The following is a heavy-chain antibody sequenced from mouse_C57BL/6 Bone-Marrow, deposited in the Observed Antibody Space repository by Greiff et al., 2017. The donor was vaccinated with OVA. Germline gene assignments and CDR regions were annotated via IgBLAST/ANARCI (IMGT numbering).Heavy chain of an antibody. J-gene: IGHJ1*03. CDR3: AREATTVVEYFDV. CDR1: GYAFTNYL. V-gene: IGHV1-54*01. D-gene: IGHD1-1*01. CDR2: INPGSGGT. Sequence: QVQLQQSGAELVRPGTSVKVSCKASGYAFTNYLIEWVKQRPGQGLEWIGVINPGSGGTNYNEKFKGKATLTADKSSSTAYMQLSSLTSEDSAVYCCAREATTVVEYFDVWGTGTTVTVSS.